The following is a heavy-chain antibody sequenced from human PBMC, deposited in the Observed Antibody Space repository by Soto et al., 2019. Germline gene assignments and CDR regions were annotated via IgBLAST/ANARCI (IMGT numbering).Heavy chain of an antibody. Sequence: ASETLSLTCSVSGASISSTRFSWDWIRQPPGKGLEWIAGIYNTGRTSYNASLKSRVTISVDMSKNQFSLTLTSVTAADTAFYHCARYDAWGRGTLVTVSS. CDR1: GASISSTRFS. V-gene: IGHV4-39*01. CDR2: IYNTGRT. J-gene: IGHJ5*02. CDR3: ARYDA.